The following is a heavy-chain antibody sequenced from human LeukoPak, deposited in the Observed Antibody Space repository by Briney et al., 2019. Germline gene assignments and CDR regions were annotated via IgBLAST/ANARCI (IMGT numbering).Heavy chain of an antibody. J-gene: IGHJ6*03. D-gene: IGHD2-2*01. CDR2: IYTSGST. Sequence: SQTLSLTCTVSGGSISSGSYYWSWIRQPAGKGLEWIGRIYTSGSTNYNPSLKSRVTISVDRSKNQFSLKLSSVTAADTAVYYCARGGGVVPAASDYYMDVWGQGTTVTVSS. V-gene: IGHV4-61*02. CDR3: ARGGGVVPAASDYYMDV. CDR1: GGSISSGSYY.